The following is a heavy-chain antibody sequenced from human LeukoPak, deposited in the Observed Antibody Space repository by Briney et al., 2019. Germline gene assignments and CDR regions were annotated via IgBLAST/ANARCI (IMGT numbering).Heavy chain of an antibody. V-gene: IGHV3-23*01. D-gene: IGHD2-21*02. Sequence: PGGSLRLSCAASRFAFHNYAMTRIRQAPERGLEWVSSISVDGGDIKYTDSAKGRLTISRDNSKGTLYLQMDSLRAEDTAVYYCAPHHSVVTARFQHWGQGTLVTVSS. J-gene: IGHJ1*01. CDR2: ISVDGGDI. CDR1: RFAFHNYA. CDR3: APHHSVVTARFQH.